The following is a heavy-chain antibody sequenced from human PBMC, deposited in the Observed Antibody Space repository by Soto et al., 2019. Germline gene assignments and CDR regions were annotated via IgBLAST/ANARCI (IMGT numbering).Heavy chain of an antibody. Sequence: QVQLVQSGAEVKKPGSSVKVSCKASGGTFSSYTNSWVRQAPGQGLEWMGRIIPILGIANYAQKFQGRVTITADKSTSTAYMELSSLRSEDTAVYYCARRSCSGGSCYPYFDYWGQGTLVTVSS. D-gene: IGHD2-15*01. CDR3: ARRSCSGGSCYPYFDY. CDR2: IIPILGIA. CDR1: GGTFSSYT. J-gene: IGHJ4*02. V-gene: IGHV1-69*02.